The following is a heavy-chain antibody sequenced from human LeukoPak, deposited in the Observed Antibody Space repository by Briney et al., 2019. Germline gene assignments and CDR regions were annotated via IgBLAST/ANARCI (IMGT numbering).Heavy chain of an antibody. CDR3: ARHSANWGRHFDY. V-gene: IGHV4-39*01. D-gene: IGHD7-27*01. CDR2: IYYSGST. CDR1: GGSISSSSYY. Sequence: PSETLSLTCTVSGGSISSSSYYWGWIRQPPGKGLEWIGSIYYSGSTYYNPSLKSRVTISVDTSKNQFSLKLSSVTAADTAVYYCARHSANWGRHFDYWGQGTLVTVSS. J-gene: IGHJ4*02.